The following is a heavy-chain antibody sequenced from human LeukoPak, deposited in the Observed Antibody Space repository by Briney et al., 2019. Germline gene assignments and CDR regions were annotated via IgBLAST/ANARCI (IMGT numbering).Heavy chain of an antibody. V-gene: IGHV3-20*04. J-gene: IGHJ6*03. CDR1: GFTFSSYW. CDR2: INWNGGST. CDR3: ARVGDGYNELYYYYYYYMDV. Sequence: GGSLRLSCAASGFTFSSYWMHWVRQAPGKGLEWVSGINWNGGSTGYADSVKGRFTISRDNAKNSLYLQMNSLRAEDTALYYCARVGDGYNELYYYYYYYMDVWGKGTTVTVSS. D-gene: IGHD5-24*01.